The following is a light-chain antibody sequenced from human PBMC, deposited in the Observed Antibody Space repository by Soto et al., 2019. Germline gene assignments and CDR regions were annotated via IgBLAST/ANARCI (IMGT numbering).Light chain of an antibody. CDR1: TGAVTSGHY. J-gene: IGLJ1*01. CDR3: LPPYSGARGYV. V-gene: IGLV7-46*01. Sequence: QAVVTQEPSLTVSPGGTVTLTCGSSTGAVTSGHYPYWFQQKPGQAPRTLIYDTSNKHSWTPARVSGSLLGGKAALTLSGAQAEDEAGDYCLPPYSGARGYVFGTGTKLTVL. CDR2: DTS.